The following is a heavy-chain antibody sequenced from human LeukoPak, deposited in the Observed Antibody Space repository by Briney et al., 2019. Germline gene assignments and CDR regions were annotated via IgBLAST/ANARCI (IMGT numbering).Heavy chain of an antibody. V-gene: IGHV3-48*04. CDR3: ARELSRIAAAGKGY. J-gene: IGHJ4*02. D-gene: IGHD6-13*01. CDR1: GFTFSSYS. CDR2: ISSSSSTI. Sequence: GGSLRPSCAASGFTFSSYSMNWVRQAPGKGLEWVSYISSSSSTIYYADSVKGRFTISRDNAKNSLYLQMNSLRAEDTAVYYCARELSRIAAAGKGYWGQGTLVTVSS.